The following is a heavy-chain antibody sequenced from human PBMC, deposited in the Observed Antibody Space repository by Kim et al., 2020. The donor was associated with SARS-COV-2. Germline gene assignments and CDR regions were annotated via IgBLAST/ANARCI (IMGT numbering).Heavy chain of an antibody. Sequence: ADSVTARYTISRDNSKNTLYLQMSSLRAEDTAAYYCAKDLERIAATGFDYWGQGTLVTVSS. J-gene: IGHJ4*02. CDR3: AKDLERIAATGFDY. D-gene: IGHD6-13*01. V-gene: IGHV3-23*01.